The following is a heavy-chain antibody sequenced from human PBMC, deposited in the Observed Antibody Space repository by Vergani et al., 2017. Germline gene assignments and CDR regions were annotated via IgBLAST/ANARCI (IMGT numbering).Heavy chain of an antibody. V-gene: IGHV3-23*03. CDR2: IYSGGSST. Sequence: EVQLLESGGGLVQPGGSLRLSCAASGFTFSSYAMSWVRQAPGKGLEWVSVIYSGGSSTYYADSVKGRFTISRDNSKNTLYLQMNSLRAEDTAVYYCAKGNDAFDIWGQATMVTVSS. J-gene: IGHJ3*02. CDR1: GFTFSSYA. CDR3: AKGNDAFDI.